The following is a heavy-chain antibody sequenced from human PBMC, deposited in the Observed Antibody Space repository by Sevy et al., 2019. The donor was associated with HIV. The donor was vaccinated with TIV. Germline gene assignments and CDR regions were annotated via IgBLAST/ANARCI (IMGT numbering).Heavy chain of an antibody. D-gene: IGHD3-22*01. Sequence: ASVKVSCKASGYTFTGYYMHWVRQAPGQGLEWMGWINPNSGGTNYAQKFQGTVTMTRDTSISTAYMELSRLRSDDTAVYYCARDLIGYYDSSGGYWFDPWGQGTLVTVSS. CDR2: INPNSGGT. CDR1: GYTFTGYY. CDR3: ARDLIGYYDSSGGYWFDP. V-gene: IGHV1-2*02. J-gene: IGHJ5*02.